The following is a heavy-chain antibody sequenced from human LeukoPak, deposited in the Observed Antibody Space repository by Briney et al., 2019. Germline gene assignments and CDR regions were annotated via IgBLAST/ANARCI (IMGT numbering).Heavy chain of an antibody. D-gene: IGHD4-17*01. CDR2: INHSGST. J-gene: IGHJ5*02. V-gene: IGHV4-34*01. CDR3: ARGENDYGDYSWFDP. Sequence: SETLSLTCAVYGGSFSGYYWSWIRQPPGKGLEWIGEINHSGSTNYNPSLKSRVTISVDTSKNQFSLKLSSATAADTAVYYCARGENDYGDYSWFDPWGQGTLVTVSS. CDR1: GGSFSGYY.